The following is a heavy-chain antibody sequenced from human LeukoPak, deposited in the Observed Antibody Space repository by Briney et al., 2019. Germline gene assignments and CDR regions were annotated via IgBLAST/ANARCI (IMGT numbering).Heavy chain of an antibody. J-gene: IGHJ4*02. CDR3: AKDSVGASSPTGY. D-gene: IGHD1-26*01. V-gene: IGHV3-30*18. CDR1: GFTFSSYG. Sequence: PGGSLRLSCAASGFTFSSYGMPWVRQAPGKGLEWVAVISYDGSNKYYADSVKGRFTISRDNSKNTLYLQMNSLRAEDTAVYYCAKDSVGASSPTGYWGQGTLVTVSS. CDR2: ISYDGSNK.